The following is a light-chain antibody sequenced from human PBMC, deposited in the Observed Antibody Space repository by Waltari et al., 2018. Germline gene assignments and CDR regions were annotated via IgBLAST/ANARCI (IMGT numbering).Light chain of an antibody. CDR1: QSLGNY. J-gene: IGKJ2*01. V-gene: IGKV1-5*03. CDR3: QHFNSYPFI. Sequence: DIQMTQSPSTLSASVGDTVTITCRASQSLGNYLAWYQQNTGKAPKLLIFRASTLQREVPARFSGSGSGTEFALTISGLQADDFATYFCQHFNSYPFIFGRGTKLEIK. CDR2: RAS.